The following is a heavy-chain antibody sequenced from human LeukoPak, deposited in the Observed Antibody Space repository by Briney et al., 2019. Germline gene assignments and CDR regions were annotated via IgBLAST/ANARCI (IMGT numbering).Heavy chain of an antibody. CDR3: ARGDYGANSGLGFDY. V-gene: IGHV1-46*01. CDR2: INPSGGST. CDR1: GYTFTSYY. Sequence: ASVKVSGKASGYTFTSYYMHCVRQAPGQGLEWMGIINPSGGSTSYAQKFQGRVTMTRDTSTSTVYMELSSLRSEDTAVYYCARGDYGANSGLGFDYWGQGTLVTVSS. D-gene: IGHD4-23*01. J-gene: IGHJ4*02.